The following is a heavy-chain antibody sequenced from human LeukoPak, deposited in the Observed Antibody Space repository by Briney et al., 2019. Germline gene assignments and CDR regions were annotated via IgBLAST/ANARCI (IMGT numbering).Heavy chain of an antibody. CDR2: ISGSGGST. CDR1: GFTFSSYA. J-gene: IGHJ6*02. CDR3: AKGSARFLEWLLYSYYGMDV. Sequence: PGGSLRLSCAASGFTFSSYATSWVRQAPGKGLEWVSAISGSGGSTYYADSVKGRFTISRDNSKNTLYLQMNSLRAEDTAVYYCAKGSARFLEWLLYSYYGMDVWGQGTTVTVSS. D-gene: IGHD3-3*01. V-gene: IGHV3-23*01.